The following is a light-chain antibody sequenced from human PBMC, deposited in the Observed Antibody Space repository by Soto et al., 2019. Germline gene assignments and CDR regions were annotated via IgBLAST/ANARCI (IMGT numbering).Light chain of an antibody. J-gene: IGKJ1*01. CDR2: DAS. Sequence: EVLVTQSPATLSVSPVERATLSCMASQSVSSYLAWYRQKPGQAPRLLIYDASNRATGIPARFSGSGSGTDFTLTISSLEPEDFAVYYCQQRSNWPKTFGQGTKVDIK. CDR3: QQRSNWPKT. V-gene: IGKV3-11*01. CDR1: QSVSSY.